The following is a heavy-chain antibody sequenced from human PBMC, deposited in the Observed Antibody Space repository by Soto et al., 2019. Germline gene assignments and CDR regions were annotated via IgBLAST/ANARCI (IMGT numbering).Heavy chain of an antibody. J-gene: IGHJ4*02. CDR1: GGSFSGYY. CDR3: ARVTRGWANFDY. V-gene: IGHV4-34*01. CDR2: INHSGST. Sequence: SETLSLTCAVYGGSFSGYYWSWIRQPPGKGLEWIGEINHSGSTNYNPSLKSRVTISVDTSKNQFSLKLSSVTAAGTAVYYCARVTRGWANFDYWGQGTLVTVSS. D-gene: IGHD3-10*01.